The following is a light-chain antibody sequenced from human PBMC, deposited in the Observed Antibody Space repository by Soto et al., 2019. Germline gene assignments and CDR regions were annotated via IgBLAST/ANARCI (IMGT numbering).Light chain of an antibody. CDR1: QSVSRN. Sequence: EIVLTQSPAILSLSPGERATFSCRASQSVSRNLDWYQHKPGQTPRLLIYDASNRATGIPVRFSGSGSGTDFTLTISSLEPEDFAVYYCQQRSNGLSFGAGTKVDIK. CDR2: DAS. CDR3: QQRSNGLS. J-gene: IGKJ3*01. V-gene: IGKV3-11*01.